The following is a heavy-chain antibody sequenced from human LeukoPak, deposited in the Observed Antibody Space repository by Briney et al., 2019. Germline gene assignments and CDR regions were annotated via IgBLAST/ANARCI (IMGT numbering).Heavy chain of an antibody. J-gene: IGHJ5*02. CDR3: ARDLYSSSWYVSFSFDP. D-gene: IGHD6-13*01. Sequence: GGSLRLSCAASGFTFSSYWMHWVRQAPGKGLVWVSRINSDGSSTSYADSVKGRFTISRDNAKNTLYLQMNSLRAEDTAVYYCARDLYSSSWYVSFSFDPWGQGTLVTVSS. CDR2: INSDGSST. V-gene: IGHV3-74*01. CDR1: GFTFSSYW.